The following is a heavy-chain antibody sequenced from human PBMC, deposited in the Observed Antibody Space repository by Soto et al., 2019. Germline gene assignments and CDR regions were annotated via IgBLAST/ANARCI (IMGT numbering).Heavy chain of an antibody. D-gene: IGHD2-21*02. J-gene: IGHJ4*03. CDR1: GDSISSRRYY. CDR3: TKLRTAVVTQSRIDV. V-gene: IGHV4-39*01. Sequence: SETLSLTCTVTGDSISSRRYYWGWIRQPPGKGLEWIGSIYYSGSTYNNPSLRSRASMSIDTFKDQFSLTLKHVSAADTAPYFCTKLRTAVVTQSRIDVWGPGSLVTVSS. CDR2: IYYSGST.